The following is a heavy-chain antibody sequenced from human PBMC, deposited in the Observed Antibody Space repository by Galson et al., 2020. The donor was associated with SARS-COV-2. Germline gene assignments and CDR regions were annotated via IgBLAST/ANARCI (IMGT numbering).Heavy chain of an antibody. CDR2: ISYDGSNK. J-gene: IGHJ4*02. CDR3: ARRGIVVLDY. CDR1: GFTFSSYA. V-gene: IGHV3-30*04. D-gene: IGHD3-22*01. Sequence: SLKISCAASGFTFSSYAMHWVRQAPGKGLEWVAVISYDGSNKYYADSVKGRFTISRDNSKNTLYLQMNSLRAEDTAVYYCARRGIVVLDYWGQGTLVTVSS.